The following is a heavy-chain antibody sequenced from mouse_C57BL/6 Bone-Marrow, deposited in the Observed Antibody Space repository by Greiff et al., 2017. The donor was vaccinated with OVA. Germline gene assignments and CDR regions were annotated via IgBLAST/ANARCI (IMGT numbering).Heavy chain of an antibody. CDR2: IHPHSGST. V-gene: IGHV1-64*01. Sequence: VQLQQPGAELVKPGASVKLSCKASGYTFTSYWMHWVKQRPGQGLEWIGMIHPHSGSTNYNEKFKSKATLTVDKSSSTAYMQLSSLTSEDSAVYYCARWYYGSSYYFDYWGQGTTLTVSS. CDR3: ARWYYGSSYYFDY. CDR1: GYTFTSYW. J-gene: IGHJ2*01. D-gene: IGHD1-1*01.